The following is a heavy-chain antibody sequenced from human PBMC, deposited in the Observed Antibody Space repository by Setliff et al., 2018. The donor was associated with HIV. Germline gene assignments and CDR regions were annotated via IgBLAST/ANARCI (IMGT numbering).Heavy chain of an antibody. CDR3: ARVLQPLVLSNYMDV. Sequence: GESLKISCAASGFTFSDYSMNWVRQAPGKGLEWVSYISRSSTTMYYADSVKGRFTISRDNAKNSLFLQMNSLRAEGTAVYYCARVLQPLVLSNYMDVWGKGTTVTV. CDR1: GFTFSDYS. V-gene: IGHV3-48*01. J-gene: IGHJ6*03. CDR2: ISRSSTTM. D-gene: IGHD6-13*01.